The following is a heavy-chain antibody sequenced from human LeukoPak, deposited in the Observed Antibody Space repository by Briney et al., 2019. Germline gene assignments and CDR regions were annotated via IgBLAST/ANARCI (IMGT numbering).Heavy chain of an antibody. D-gene: IGHD3-9*01. J-gene: IGHJ4*02. CDR3: ARGHYDILTGYYSPPDY. V-gene: IGHV4-31*03. CDR2: IYYSGST. CDR1: GGSISSGGYY. Sequence: PSETLSLTCTVSGGSISSGGYYWSWIRQHPGKGLEWIGYIYYSGSTYYNPSLKSRVTISVDTSKNQFSLKLSSVTAADTAVYYCARGHYDILTGYYSPPDYWGQGPLVTVSS.